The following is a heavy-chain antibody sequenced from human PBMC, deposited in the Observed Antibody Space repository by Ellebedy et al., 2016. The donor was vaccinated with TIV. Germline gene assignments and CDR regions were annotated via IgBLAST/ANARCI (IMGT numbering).Heavy chain of an antibody. CDR3: ADAHSNSWCSGSN. CDR1: GFTFNSYA. V-gene: IGHV3-23*01. CDR2: IGGDGGNT. D-gene: IGHD6-13*01. J-gene: IGHJ4*02. Sequence: GESLKISCVASGFTFNSYAMSWVRQAPGKGLEWMSVIGGDGGNTHYADSVKGRFTISRDNSTNTLFLQMTSLSADDTALYYCADAHSNSWCSGSNWGQGTLVTVSS.